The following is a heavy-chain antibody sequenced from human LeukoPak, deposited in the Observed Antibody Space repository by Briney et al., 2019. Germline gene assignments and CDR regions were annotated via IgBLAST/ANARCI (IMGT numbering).Heavy chain of an antibody. CDR2: ISSSGSAI. Sequence: GGSLGLSCAASGFPFSSYEMNWVRQAPGKGLELVSYISSSGSAIYYADSVKGRFTISRDNSKNTLYLQMSSLRAEDTTVYYCVKGRGGYAGAFDIWGQGTMVTVSS. D-gene: IGHD5-12*01. J-gene: IGHJ3*02. V-gene: IGHV3-48*03. CDR3: VKGRGGYAGAFDI. CDR1: GFPFSSYE.